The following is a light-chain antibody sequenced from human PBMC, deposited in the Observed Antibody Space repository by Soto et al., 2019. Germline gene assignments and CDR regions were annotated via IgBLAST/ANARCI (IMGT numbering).Light chain of an antibody. CDR3: ALSLPRGVWE. CDR1: SDSVSTSSY. V-gene: IGLV8-61*01. CDR2: STN. J-gene: IGLJ3*02. Sequence: QTVVTQEPSFSVSPGGTITLTCGLTSDSVSTSSYPSWYQQTPGQAPRTLIYSTNTRSSGVPDRFSGSILGNKAALTITGAQADDESDYYCALSLPRGVWEFGGGTKLTVL.